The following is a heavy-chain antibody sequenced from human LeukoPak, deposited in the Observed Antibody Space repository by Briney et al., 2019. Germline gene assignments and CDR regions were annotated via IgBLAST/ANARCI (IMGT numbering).Heavy chain of an antibody. Sequence: SVKVSCKASGGTFRSYAISWVRQAPGQGLEWMGGIIPIFGTTNYAQKFQGRVTMTEDTSTDTAYMELSSLRSEDTAVYYCATTGYYGSGSYYGAFDIWGQGTMVTVSS. V-gene: IGHV1-69*06. CDR1: GGTFRSYA. J-gene: IGHJ3*02. D-gene: IGHD3-10*01. CDR2: IIPIFGTT. CDR3: ATTGYYGSGSYYGAFDI.